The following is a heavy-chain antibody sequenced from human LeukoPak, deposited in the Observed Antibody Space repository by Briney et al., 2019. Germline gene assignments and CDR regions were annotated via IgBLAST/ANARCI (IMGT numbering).Heavy chain of an antibody. CDR1: GGSFSNYY. CDR3: ARRWNYGRNYYIDV. J-gene: IGHJ6*03. V-gene: IGHV4-34*01. D-gene: IGHD1-7*01. Sequence: SETLSLTCAVYGGSFSNYYWSWIRQPPWRGLEWIGEINDSGRTNYNPSLMSRVTVSVDTSKNQFSLRLTSVTATDTAVYYCARRWNYGRNYYIDVWGNGATVSVSS. CDR2: INDSGRT.